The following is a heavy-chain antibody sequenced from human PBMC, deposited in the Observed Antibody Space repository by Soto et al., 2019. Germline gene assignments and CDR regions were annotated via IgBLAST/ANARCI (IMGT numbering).Heavy chain of an antibody. Sequence: SVKVSCKASGGTFSSYTISWVRQAPGQGLEWMGRIIPILGIANYAQKFQGRVTITADKSTSTAYMELSSLRSEDTAVYYCARETIAAAGTGYYYGMDVWGQGTTVTVSS. CDR3: ARETIAAAGTGYYYGMDV. CDR2: IIPILGIA. J-gene: IGHJ6*02. V-gene: IGHV1-69*02. D-gene: IGHD6-13*01. CDR1: GGTFSSYT.